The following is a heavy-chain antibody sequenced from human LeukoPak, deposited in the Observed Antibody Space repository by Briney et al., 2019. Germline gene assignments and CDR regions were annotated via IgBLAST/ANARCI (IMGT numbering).Heavy chain of an antibody. V-gene: IGHV4-59*01. CDR2: IYSSGST. J-gene: IGHJ4*02. CDR3: ARGAAATY. CDR1: GGSISRYY. D-gene: IGHD6-13*01. Sequence: NTSETLSLTCTVSGGSISRYYWSWIRQPPGKGLEWIGYIYSSGSTNYNPSLKSRVTISVDTSKNQFSLRLSSVTAADTAVYYCARGAAATYWGQGTLVTVSS.